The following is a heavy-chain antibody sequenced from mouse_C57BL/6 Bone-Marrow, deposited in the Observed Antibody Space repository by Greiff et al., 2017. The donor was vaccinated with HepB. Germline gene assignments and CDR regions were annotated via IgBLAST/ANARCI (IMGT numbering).Heavy chain of an antibody. J-gene: IGHJ1*03. CDR3: ARTGDGYLYWYFDV. Sequence: VQLQQSGPGLVQPSQCLSITCTVSGFSLTSYGVPWVRQSPGKGLEWLGVIWSGGSTVYNAAFISRLSISKDNSKSQVFFKMNSLQADDTAIYYWARTGDGYLYWYFDVWGTGTTVTVSS. CDR2: IWSGGST. D-gene: IGHD2-3*01. V-gene: IGHV2-2*01. CDR1: GFSLTSYG.